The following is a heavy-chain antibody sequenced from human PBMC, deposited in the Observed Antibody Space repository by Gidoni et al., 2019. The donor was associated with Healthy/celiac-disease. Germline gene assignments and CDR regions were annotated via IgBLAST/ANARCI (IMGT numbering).Heavy chain of an antibody. J-gene: IGHJ6*02. CDR1: GFSLSNARMG. V-gene: IGHV2-26*01. CDR2: IFSNDEK. CDR3: ARTPYDFWSGYILYGMDV. Sequence: QVTLKESGPVLVKPTETLTLTCTVSGFSLSNARMGVSWIRQPPGKALEWLAHIFSNDEKSYSTSLKSRLTISKDTSKSQVVLTMTNMDPVDTATYYCARTPYDFWSGYILYGMDVWGQGTTVTVSS. D-gene: IGHD3-3*01.